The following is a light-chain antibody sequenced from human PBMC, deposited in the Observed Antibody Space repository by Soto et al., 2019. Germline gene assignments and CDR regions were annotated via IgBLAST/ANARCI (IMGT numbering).Light chain of an antibody. CDR1: QSITNR. J-gene: IGKJ3*01. CDR2: KAS. Sequence: DIQLTQSPPTLSASVGDRVSITCRASQSITNRLAWYQQKPGKAPNLLIYKASSLESGVPSRFSGSGSGTEFTLTIRGLQPDDFAMYYCQQYDTYPSFGPGTRVDIK. CDR3: QQYDTYPS. V-gene: IGKV1-5*03.